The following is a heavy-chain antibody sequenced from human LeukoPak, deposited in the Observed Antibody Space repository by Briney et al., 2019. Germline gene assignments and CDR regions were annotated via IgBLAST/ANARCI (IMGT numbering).Heavy chain of an antibody. CDR3: ARADYYYYYGMDV. J-gene: IGHJ6*02. CDR2: IGTAGDT. CDR1: GFTFSSYD. V-gene: IGHV3-13*01. Sequence: GGSLRLSCAASGFTFSSYDIHWVRQATGKGLEWVSAIGTAGDTYYPGSVKGRFTISRENAKNSLYLQMNSLRAGDTAVYYCARADYYYYYGMDVWGQGTTVTVSS.